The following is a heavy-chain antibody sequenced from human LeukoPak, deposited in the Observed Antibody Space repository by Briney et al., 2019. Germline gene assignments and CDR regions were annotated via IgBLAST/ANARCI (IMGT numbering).Heavy chain of an antibody. V-gene: IGHV1-69*05. CDR2: IIPIFGTA. Sequence: GASVKVSCKASGGTFSSYAISWVRQAPGQGLEWMGGIIPIFGTANYAQKFQGRVTITTDESTSTAYMELSSLRSEDTAVYYCASGDEYSSSSFDYWGLGTLVTVSS. CDR3: ASGDEYSSSSFDY. D-gene: IGHD6-6*01. J-gene: IGHJ4*02. CDR1: GGTFSSYA.